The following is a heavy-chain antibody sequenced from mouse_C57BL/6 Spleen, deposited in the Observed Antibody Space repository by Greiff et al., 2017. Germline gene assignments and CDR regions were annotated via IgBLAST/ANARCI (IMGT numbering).Heavy chain of an antibody. V-gene: IGHV1-59*01. J-gene: IGHJ2*01. Sequence: QVQLQQPGAELVRPGTSVKLSCKASGYTFTSYWMHWVKQRPGQGLEWIGVIDPSDSYTNYNQKFKGKATLTVDTSSSTAYMQLSSLTSEDSAVYYCARSDTTVVATNYWGQGTTLTFSS. D-gene: IGHD1-1*01. CDR1: GYTFTSYW. CDR3: ARSDTTVVATNY. CDR2: IDPSDSYT.